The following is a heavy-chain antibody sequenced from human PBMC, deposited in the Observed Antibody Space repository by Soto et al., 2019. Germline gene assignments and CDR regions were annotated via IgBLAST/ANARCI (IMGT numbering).Heavy chain of an antibody. CDR1: GYTFTGYY. Sequence: ASVKVSCKASGYTFTGYYMHWVRQAPGQGLEWMGWINPNSGGTNYAQKFQGWVTMTRDTSISTAYMELSRLRSDDTAVYYCARVGGIVGATFFAFDIWGQGTMVTVSS. J-gene: IGHJ3*02. D-gene: IGHD1-26*01. CDR3: ARVGGIVGATFFAFDI. CDR2: INPNSGGT. V-gene: IGHV1-2*04.